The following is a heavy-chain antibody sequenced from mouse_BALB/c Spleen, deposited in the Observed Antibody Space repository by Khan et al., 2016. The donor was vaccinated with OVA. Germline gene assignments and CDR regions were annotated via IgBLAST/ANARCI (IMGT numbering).Heavy chain of an antibody. CDR3: ARGTTAKRVYGMDY. CDR1: GFTFSNYA. J-gene: IGHJ4*01. V-gene: IGHV5-6-5*01. CDR2: ISSGGST. Sequence: EVELVESGGGLVKPGGSLKVSCAASGFTFSNYAMSWIRQTPEKRLEWVASISSGGSTYYPDSVKGRFTISRDNARNILYLQMSSLRSEDTAMYYCARGTTAKRVYGMDYWGQGTSVTVSS. D-gene: IGHD1-2*01.